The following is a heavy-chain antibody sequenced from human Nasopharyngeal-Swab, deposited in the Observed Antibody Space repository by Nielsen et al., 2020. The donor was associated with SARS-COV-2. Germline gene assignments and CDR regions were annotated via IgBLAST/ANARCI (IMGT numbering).Heavy chain of an antibody. V-gene: IGHV7-4-1*02. CDR3: ARDHRTTIFVVVIIQGYYGMDV. J-gene: IGHJ6*02. Sequence: WVRQAPGQGLEWVGWINTNTGNPTYAQGFTGRFVFSLDTSVSTAYLQISSLKAEDTAVYYCARDHRTTIFVVVIIQGYYGMDVWGQGTTVTVSS. D-gene: IGHD3-3*01. CDR2: INTNTGNP.